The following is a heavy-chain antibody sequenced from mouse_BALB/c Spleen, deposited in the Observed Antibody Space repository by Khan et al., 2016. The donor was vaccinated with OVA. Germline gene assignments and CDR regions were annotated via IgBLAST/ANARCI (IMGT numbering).Heavy chain of an antibody. J-gene: IGHJ2*01. CDR2: INPFDSYT. CDR3: TRGVCYFDY. Sequence: QVQLQQPGAELVRPGASVKLSCKASGYTFTNYWINWVKQRPGQGLEWLGKINPFDSYTNYNQNFKDKAALTVDKSSRTAYMQLTSPTSEDSAVFYCTRGVCYFDYWGQGTTLTVSS. V-gene: IGHV1-69*02. CDR1: GYTFTNYW.